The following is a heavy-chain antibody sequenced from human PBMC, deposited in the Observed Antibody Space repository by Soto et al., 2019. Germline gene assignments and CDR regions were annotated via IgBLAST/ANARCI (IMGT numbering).Heavy chain of an antibody. D-gene: IGHD1-1*01. V-gene: IGHV1-69*01. Sequence: QVLLMQSGAEVKKPGSSVKVSCTSSGGPFSSYGISWVRQVPGQGLEWLGGIIPLFGTPSYARKFQDRLTISADESTTTAYMELSSLTSEDTAMYFCARDGTIQMANVDFWGQGTLVTVSS. CDR2: IIPLFGTP. J-gene: IGHJ4*02. CDR3: ARDGTIQMANVDF. CDR1: GGPFSSYG.